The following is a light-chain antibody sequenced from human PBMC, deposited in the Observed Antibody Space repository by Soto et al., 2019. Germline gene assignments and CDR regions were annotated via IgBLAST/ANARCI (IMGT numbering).Light chain of an antibody. V-gene: IGLV2-14*01. CDR1: SSDVGGYNY. J-gene: IGLJ1*01. CDR2: DVS. Sequence: QSALTQPASVSGSPGQSITISCTGTSSDVGGYNYVSWYQQHPGKAPKPMIYDVSNRPSGVSNRFSGTKSGNTASLTISGLQAKHEADYYCSSYTSSSTLLYVFGTGTKLTVL. CDR3: SSYTSSSTLLYV.